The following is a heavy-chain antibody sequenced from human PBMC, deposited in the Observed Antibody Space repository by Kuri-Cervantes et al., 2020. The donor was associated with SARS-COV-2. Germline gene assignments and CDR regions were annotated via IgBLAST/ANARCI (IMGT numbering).Heavy chain of an antibody. V-gene: IGHV3-7*01. D-gene: IGHD3-3*01. CDR3: ARERTDYDFWSGYYMDY. J-gene: IGHJ4*02. Sequence: GESLKISCAASGFTFSSYWMSWVRQAPGKGLEWVANIKQDGSEKYYVDSVKGRFTISRDNAKNSLYLQMNSLRAEDTAVYYCARERTDYDFWSGYYMDYWGQGTLVTVSS. CDR1: GFTFSSYW. CDR2: IKQDGSEK.